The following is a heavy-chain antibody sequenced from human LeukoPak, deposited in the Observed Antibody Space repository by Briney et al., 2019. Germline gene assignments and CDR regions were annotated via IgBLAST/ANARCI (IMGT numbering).Heavy chain of an antibody. J-gene: IGHJ4*02. V-gene: IGHV1-2*02. D-gene: IGHD5-12*01. CDR2: ISPNSGGT. CDR1: GYTFTGYY. CDR3: ARDRAVATIGGVDY. Sequence: ASVKVSCKASGYTFTGYYMHWVRQAPGQGLEWMGWISPNSGGTNYAQKFQGRVTMTRDTSISTAHMELSSLRSDDTAVYYCARDRAVATIGGVDYWGQGTLVTVSS.